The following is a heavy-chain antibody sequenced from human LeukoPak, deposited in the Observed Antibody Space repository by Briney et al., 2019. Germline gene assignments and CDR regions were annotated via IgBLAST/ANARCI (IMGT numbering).Heavy chain of an antibody. D-gene: IGHD3-22*01. V-gene: IGHV3-9*01. CDR3: AKSDSSGYHPLQH. Sequence: GGSLRLSCAASGFTFDDFSMHWVRQAPGKGLEWVSSISWNSGTIDYADSVKGRFTISRDNAKNSLYLQMNGLRPEDTALYYCAKSDSSGYHPLQHWGQGTLVTVSS. CDR1: GFTFDDFS. CDR2: ISWNSGTI. J-gene: IGHJ1*01.